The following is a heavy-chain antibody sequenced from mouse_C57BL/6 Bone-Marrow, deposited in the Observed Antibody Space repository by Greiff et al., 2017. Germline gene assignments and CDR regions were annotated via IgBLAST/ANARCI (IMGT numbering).Heavy chain of an antibody. Sequence: QVQLKESGAELVRPGTSVKMSCKASGYTFTNYWIGWAKQRPGHGLEWIGDIYPGGGYTNYNEKFKGKATLTADKSSSTAYMQFSSLTSQDSAIXFCARVTTVVATWYSFYYWGPGTTLTVSS. CDR1: GYTFTNYW. CDR2: IYPGGGYT. D-gene: IGHD1-1*01. J-gene: IGHJ2*01. CDR3: ARVTTVVATWYSFYY. V-gene: IGHV1-63*01.